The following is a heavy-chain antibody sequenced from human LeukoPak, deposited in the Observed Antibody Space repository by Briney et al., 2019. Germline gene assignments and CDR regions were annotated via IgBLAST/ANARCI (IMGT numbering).Heavy chain of an antibody. Sequence: GGSLRLSCAASGFTFSSYAMSWVRQAPGKGLEWVSAISGSGGSTNYADSVKGRFTVSRDNAKNTLYLQMNSLRDEDTAVYYCARDRDWLPLDCWGLGTLVTVSS. CDR3: ARDRDWLPLDC. V-gene: IGHV3-23*01. CDR2: ISGSGGST. D-gene: IGHD3/OR15-3a*01. J-gene: IGHJ4*02. CDR1: GFTFSSYA.